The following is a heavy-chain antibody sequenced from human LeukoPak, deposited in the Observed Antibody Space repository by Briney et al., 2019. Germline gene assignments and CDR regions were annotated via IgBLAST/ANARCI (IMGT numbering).Heavy chain of an antibody. D-gene: IGHD5-24*01. Sequence: SETLSLTCTVHGGSISSSRYYRGWIRQPPGKGLEWIGSIYYSGSTYYNPSLKSRVTISVDTSKNQFYLKLSSVTAADTAVYYCVATRDYYYYYMDVWGKGTTVTVSS. J-gene: IGHJ6*03. CDR2: IYYSGST. CDR1: GGSISSSRYY. CDR3: VATRDYYYYYMDV. V-gene: IGHV4-39*01.